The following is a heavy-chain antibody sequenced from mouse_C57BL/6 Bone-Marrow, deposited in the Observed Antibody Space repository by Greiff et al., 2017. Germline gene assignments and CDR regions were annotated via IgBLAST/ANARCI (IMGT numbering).Heavy chain of an antibody. CDR2: IYPGSGNT. J-gene: IGHJ4*01. D-gene: IGHD2-4*01. CDR1: GYSFTSYY. Sequence: LQESGPELVKPGASVKISCKASGYSFTSYYIHWVKQRPGQGLEWIGWIYPGSGNTKYNEKFKGKATLTADTSSSTAYMQLSSLTSEDSAVYYCARYDYGGMDYWGQGTSVTVSS. V-gene: IGHV1-66*01. CDR3: ARYDYGGMDY.